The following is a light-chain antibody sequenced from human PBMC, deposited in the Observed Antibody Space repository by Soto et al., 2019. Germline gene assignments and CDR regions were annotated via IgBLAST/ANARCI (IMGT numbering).Light chain of an antibody. J-gene: IGKJ1*01. CDR2: DAS. CDR3: QQRSNWPT. CDR1: QSFISY. Sequence: EIVLTQSPATLSLSPGERATLSCRASQSFISYLAWYQHKPGQAPRLLIYDASNRATGITARFSGSGSGTDFTLTISSLEHEDFAVYYCQQRSNWPTFGQGTKVEIK. V-gene: IGKV3-11*01.